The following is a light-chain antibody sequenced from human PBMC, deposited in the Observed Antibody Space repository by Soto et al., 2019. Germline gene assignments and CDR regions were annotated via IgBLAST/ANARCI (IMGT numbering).Light chain of an antibody. J-gene: IGKJ2*03. Sequence: DIVLTQSPGTLSLSPGERATLSCRASQSVDSRYLAWYQQKPGQAPRLVIHAVSRRATGIPDRFSGSGSGTDFTLTISRLEPEDFAEDYCQQYGSSPRYSFGQGTYLEIK. V-gene: IGKV3-20*01. CDR2: AVS. CDR3: QQYGSSPRYS. CDR1: QSVDSRY.